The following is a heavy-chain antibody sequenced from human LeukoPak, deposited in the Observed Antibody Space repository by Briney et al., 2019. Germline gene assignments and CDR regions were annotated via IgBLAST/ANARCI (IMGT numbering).Heavy chain of an antibody. J-gene: IGHJ3*02. V-gene: IGHV4-4*07. CDR2: IYTSGST. CDR3: ARGATYYYDSSGSPHAFDI. CDR1: GGSISSYY. D-gene: IGHD3-22*01. Sequence: SETLSLTCTVSGGSISSYYWSWIRQPAGKGLEWIGRIYTSGSTNYNPSLKSRVTMSVDTSKNQFSLKLSSVTAADTAVYYCARGATYYYDSSGSPHAFDIWGQGTMVTVSS.